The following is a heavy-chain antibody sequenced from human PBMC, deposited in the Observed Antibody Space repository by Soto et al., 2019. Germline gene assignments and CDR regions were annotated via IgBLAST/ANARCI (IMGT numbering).Heavy chain of an antibody. CDR2: IYYSGST. D-gene: IGHD3-10*01. V-gene: IGHV4-59*12. CDR1: GGSISSYY. CDR3: ARGYYYGSGSFDY. Sequence: PSETLSLTCTVSGGSISSYYLSWIRQPPGKGLEWIGYIYYSGSTNYNPSLKSRVTISVDTSKNQFSLKLSSVTAADTAVYYCARGYYYGSGSFDYWGQGTLVTVSS. J-gene: IGHJ4*02.